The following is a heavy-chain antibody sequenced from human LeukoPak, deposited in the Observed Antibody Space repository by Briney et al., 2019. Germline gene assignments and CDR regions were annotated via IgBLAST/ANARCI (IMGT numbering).Heavy chain of an antibody. CDR1: GGSISSSTVY. CDR2: INYSGYT. Sequence: PSGTLSLTCTVSGGSISSSTVYWGWIRQPPGKGLEWIGGINYSGYTYYNPSPKSRVTISVDTPKNQFSLKLSSVTAADTAVYYCARPGYYDNSGFNFDYWGQGTLATVSS. V-gene: IGHV4-39*01. J-gene: IGHJ4*02. CDR3: ARPGYYDNSGFNFDY. D-gene: IGHD3-22*01.